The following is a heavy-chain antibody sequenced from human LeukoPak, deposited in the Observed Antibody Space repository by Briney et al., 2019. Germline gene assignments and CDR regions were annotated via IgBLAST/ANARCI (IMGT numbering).Heavy chain of an antibody. D-gene: IGHD3-10*01. CDR2: INTDGSTT. V-gene: IGHV3-74*01. J-gene: IGHJ4*01. Sequence: GGSLRLSCTASGFVFSSYWMHWVRQVPGKGVAWVSHINTDGSTTNYADSVKGRFTISRDTAKTTLYLQMSSLTAEDTAVYFCAKDLWYTSADFWGHGTLVTVSS. CDR1: GFVFSSYW. CDR3: AKDLWYTSADF.